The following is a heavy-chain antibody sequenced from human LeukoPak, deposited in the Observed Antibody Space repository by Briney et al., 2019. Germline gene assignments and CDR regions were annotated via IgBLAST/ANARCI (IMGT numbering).Heavy chain of an antibody. CDR1: GFTFRNYA. V-gene: IGHV3-23*01. CDR3: AKDRAYYYGMDV. CDR2: ISGSGGST. Sequence: PGGSLRLSCAASGFTFRNYAMTWVRQAPGKGLEWVSAISGSGGSTYYADSVKGRFTISRDNSKNTLYLQMNSLRAEDTAVYYCAKDRAYYYGMDVWGQGTTVTVSS. J-gene: IGHJ6*02.